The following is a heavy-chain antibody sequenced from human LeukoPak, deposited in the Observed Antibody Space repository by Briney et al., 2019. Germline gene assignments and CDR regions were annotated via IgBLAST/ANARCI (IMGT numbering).Heavy chain of an antibody. V-gene: IGHV4-61*02. CDR3: ARTLMVRGVIIPSYYFDY. CDR1: GGSSSSGSYY. CDR2: IYTSGST. D-gene: IGHD3-10*01. J-gene: IGHJ4*02. Sequence: SETLSLTCTVSGGSSSSGSYYWSWIRQPAGKGLEWIGRIYTSGSTNYNPSLKSRVTISVDTSKNQFSLKLSSVTAADTAVYYCARTLMVRGVIIPSYYFDYWGQGTLVTVSS.